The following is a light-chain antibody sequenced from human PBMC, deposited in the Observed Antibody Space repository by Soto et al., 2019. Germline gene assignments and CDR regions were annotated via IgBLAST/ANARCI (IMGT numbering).Light chain of an antibody. J-gene: IGKJ5*01. V-gene: IGKV2D-29*01. CDR2: EVS. Sequence: VLTQSPLSLSVTPGQPASISCKSSQGLVYSDVETYLYWYLLKSGQPPQLLISEVSNRFSGGSDRFSGSGSVTDFTLKISRVDVEDVGVYYCMQSIQLPITFGQGTRLEIK. CDR3: MQSIQLPIT. CDR1: QGLVYSDVETY.